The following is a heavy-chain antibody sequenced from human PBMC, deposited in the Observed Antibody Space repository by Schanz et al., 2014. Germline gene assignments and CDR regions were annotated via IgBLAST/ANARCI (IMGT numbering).Heavy chain of an antibody. CDR2: IGGSGDST. CDR3: ARPSDSSWYMDV. V-gene: IGHV3-66*01. Sequence: EMQLLESGGGLAQPGGSLRLSCAASGFTVSNSYIHWVRQAPGKGLEWVSGIGGSGDSTHYADSVKGRFTISRDNPKKTLYLQMNSLRAEDTAVYYCARPSDSSWYMDVWGKGTTVTVSS. J-gene: IGHJ6*03. D-gene: IGHD2-21*02. CDR1: GFTVSNSY.